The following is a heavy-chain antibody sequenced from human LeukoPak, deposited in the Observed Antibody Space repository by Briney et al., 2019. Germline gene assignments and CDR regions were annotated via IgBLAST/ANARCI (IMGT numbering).Heavy chain of an antibody. Sequence: GESLKISCKGSGYIFTSYWIGWVRQMPGKGLEWMGIIYPGDSDTRYSPSFQGQVTITADKSISTAYLQWSSLKASDTAMYYCARLEYSGSYQGAFDYWGQGTLVTVSS. J-gene: IGHJ4*02. CDR2: IYPGDSDT. D-gene: IGHD1-26*01. CDR3: ARLEYSGSYQGAFDY. CDR1: GYIFTSYW. V-gene: IGHV5-51*01.